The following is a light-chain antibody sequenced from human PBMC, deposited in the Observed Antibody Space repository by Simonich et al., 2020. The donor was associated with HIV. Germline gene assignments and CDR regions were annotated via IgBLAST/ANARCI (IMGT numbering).Light chain of an antibody. CDR2: WAS. CDR3: QQYYSNPLA. CDR1: QIVLSTSNNKNY. Sequence: DIVMTQSPDSLAVSLGESAAINCKSSQIVLSTSNNKNYLAWYQQKPGQPPQLLIYWASTRESGVPDRFSGSGSGADFTLTISSLQAEDVAVYYCQQYYSNPLAFGQGTKVEIK. J-gene: IGKJ1*01. V-gene: IGKV4-1*01.